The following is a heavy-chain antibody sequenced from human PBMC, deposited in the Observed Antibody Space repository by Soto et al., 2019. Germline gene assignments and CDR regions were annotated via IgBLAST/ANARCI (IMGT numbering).Heavy chain of an antibody. CDR3: AKVGIGMFSHKHHFEH. V-gene: IGHV3-23*01. J-gene: IGHJ4*02. Sequence: PGGSLRLSCTASGFTFSSFGMTLVRQAPGKGLEWVSAISGSGDSSYYADSVKGRFTISRDNPTNTLYLQINSLRAEDTAVYYCAKVGIGMFSHKHHFEHWGQG. D-gene: IGHD2-2*03. CDR2: ISGSGDSS. CDR1: GFTFSSFG.